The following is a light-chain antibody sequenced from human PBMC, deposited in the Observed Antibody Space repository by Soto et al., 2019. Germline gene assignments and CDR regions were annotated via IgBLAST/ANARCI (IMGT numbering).Light chain of an antibody. CDR1: SSDVGGYNY. CDR3: SSYTSTSTLV. J-gene: IGLJ2*01. CDR2: DVD. V-gene: IGLV2-14*03. Sequence: QSALTQPASVSGSPGQSITISCTGTSSDVGGYNYVSWHQQHPGKAPKVLIYDVDIRPSGVSGRFSGSKSANTASLTISGLQPEDEADYYCSSYTSTSTLVFDGGTKVTVL.